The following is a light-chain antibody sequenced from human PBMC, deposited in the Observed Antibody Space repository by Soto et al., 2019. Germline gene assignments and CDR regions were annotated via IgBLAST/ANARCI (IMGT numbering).Light chain of an antibody. CDR1: QTIGHSY. V-gene: IGKV3-20*01. CDR2: DVS. CDR3: QQYDGSPRT. Sequence: EIVLTQSPGTLSLSPGERATLTCRASQTIGHSYLAWHQQKHGQAPRLLIYDVSSRVTGIPDRFSGSGFETDFTLTISRLEPEDFAVYYCQQYDGSPRTFGQGTKVEIK. J-gene: IGKJ1*01.